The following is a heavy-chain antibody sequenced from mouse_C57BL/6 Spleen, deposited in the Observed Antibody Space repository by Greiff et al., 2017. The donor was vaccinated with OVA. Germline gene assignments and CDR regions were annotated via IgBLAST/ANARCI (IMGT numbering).Heavy chain of an antibody. CDR1: GYTFTSYG. V-gene: IGHV1-81*01. CDR3: ARLGDSSGYVPFAY. CDR2: IYPRSGNT. J-gene: IGHJ3*01. Sequence: VQLQHSGAELARPGASVKLSCKASGYTFTSYGISWVKQRTGQGLEWIGEIYPRSGNTYYNEKFKGKATLTADNSSSTAYMQLSSLTSEDSAVYFCARLGDSSGYVPFAYWGQGTLVTVSA. D-gene: IGHD3-2*02.